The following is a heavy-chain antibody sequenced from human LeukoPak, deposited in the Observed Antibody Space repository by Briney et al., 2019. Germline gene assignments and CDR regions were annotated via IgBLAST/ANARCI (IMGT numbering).Heavy chain of an antibody. V-gene: IGHV3-7*01. CDR2: IKQDGSEK. Sequence: GGSLRLSCAASGFTFSSYWMSWVRQAPGKGLEWVANIKQDGSEKYYVDSVKGRFTISRDNAKNSLYLQMNSLRVEDTAVYYCARDLVRGVIILYYYYGMDVWGQGTTVTVSS. CDR3: ARDLVRGVIILYYYYGMDV. J-gene: IGHJ6*02. CDR1: GFTFSSYW. D-gene: IGHD3-10*01.